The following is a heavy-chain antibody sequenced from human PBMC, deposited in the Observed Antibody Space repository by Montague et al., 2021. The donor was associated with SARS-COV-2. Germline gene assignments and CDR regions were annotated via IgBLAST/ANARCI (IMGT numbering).Heavy chain of an antibody. Sequence: SETLSLTCTVSGGSLSSYYWSWIRQPPGKGLEWIGYIYHSGSTNYNPSLKSRVTISVDTYKNQFSLRLSSVTAADTAVYYCARAGSGSYSFYYYGMDVWGQGTTVTVSS. CDR2: IYHSGST. J-gene: IGHJ6*02. V-gene: IGHV4-59*08. CDR3: ARAGSGSYSFYYYGMDV. D-gene: IGHD3-10*01. CDR1: GGSLSSYY.